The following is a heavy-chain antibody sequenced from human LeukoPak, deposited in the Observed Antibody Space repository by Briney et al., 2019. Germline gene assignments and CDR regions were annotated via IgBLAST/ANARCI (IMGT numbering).Heavy chain of an antibody. CDR1: GGSISSSSYY. CDR3: ARGAGRDMTTVTFDY. J-gene: IGHJ4*02. Sequence: SETLSLTCTVSGGSISSSSYYWGWIRQPPGKGLEWIGSIYYSGSTYYNPSLKSRVTISVDTSKNQFSLKLSSVTAADTAVYYCARGAGRDMTTVTFDYWGQGTLVTVSS. V-gene: IGHV4-39*07. D-gene: IGHD4-17*01. CDR2: IYYSGST.